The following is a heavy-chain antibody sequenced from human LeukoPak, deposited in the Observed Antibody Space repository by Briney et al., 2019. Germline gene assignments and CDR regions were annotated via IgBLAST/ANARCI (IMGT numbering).Heavy chain of an antibody. D-gene: IGHD6-13*01. Sequence: GGSLRLSCAASGFTFRSYSMNWVRQAPGKGLDWVSSISSSSSYIYYADSVKGRFTISRDNAKNSLYLQMNSLRAEDTAVYYCAKAASSSWPSYYYGMDVWGQGTTVTVSS. CDR3: AKAASSSWPSYYYGMDV. CDR1: GFTFRSYS. J-gene: IGHJ6*02. V-gene: IGHV3-21*06. CDR2: ISSSSSYI.